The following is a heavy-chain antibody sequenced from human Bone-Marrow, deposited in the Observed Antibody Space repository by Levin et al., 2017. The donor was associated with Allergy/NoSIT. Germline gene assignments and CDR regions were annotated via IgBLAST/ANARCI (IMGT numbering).Heavy chain of an antibody. J-gene: IGHJ4*02. CDR3: ARDKDTLDYLFDY. Sequence: ASVKVSCKASGYTFTGYYMHWVRQAPGQGLEWMGWINPNSGGTKYAQKFQGRVTMTRDTSISTANMELSSLRSDDTAVYYCARDKDTLDYLFDYWGQGTLVSVSS. V-gene: IGHV1-2*02. CDR1: GYTFTGYY. D-gene: IGHD3-16*01. CDR2: INPNSGGT.